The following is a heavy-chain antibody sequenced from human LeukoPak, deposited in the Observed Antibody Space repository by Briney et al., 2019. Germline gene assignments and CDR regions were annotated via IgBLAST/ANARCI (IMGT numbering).Heavy chain of an antibody. CDR2: IRYDGSNK. J-gene: IGHJ3*02. V-gene: IGHV3-30*02. CDR1: GFTFSSYG. Sequence: PGGSLRLSCAASGFTFSSYGMHWVRQAPGKGLEWVAFIRYDGSNKYYADSVKGRFAISRDNAKNSLYLQMNSLRAEDTAVYYCARFDSDAFDIWGQGTMVTVSS. D-gene: IGHD3-22*01. CDR3: ARFDSDAFDI.